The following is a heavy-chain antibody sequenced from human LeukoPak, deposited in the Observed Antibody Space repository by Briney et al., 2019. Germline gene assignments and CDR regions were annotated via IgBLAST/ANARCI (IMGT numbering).Heavy chain of an antibody. J-gene: IGHJ3*02. CDR2: IIPIFGTA. Sequence: SVKVSCKASGGTFSSYAISWVRQAPGQGLEWMGGIIPIFGTANYAQKFQGGVTITADESTSTAYMELSSLRSEDTAVYYCARGSIAVAGDDAFDIWGQGTMVTVSS. V-gene: IGHV1-69*13. D-gene: IGHD6-19*01. CDR1: GGTFSSYA. CDR3: ARGSIAVAGDDAFDI.